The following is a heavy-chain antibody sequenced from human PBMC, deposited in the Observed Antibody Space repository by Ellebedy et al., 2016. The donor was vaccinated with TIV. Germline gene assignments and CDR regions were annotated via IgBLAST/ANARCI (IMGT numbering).Heavy chain of an antibody. D-gene: IGHD2/OR15-2a*01. J-gene: IGHJ4*02. CDR2: IMPILDIA. CDR1: GGTFSRYA. V-gene: IGHV1-69*04. Sequence: AASVKVSCKASGGTFSRYALHWVRQAPGQGLEWMGRIMPILDIANYPQKFQGRVTITADKSTSTAYMELRSLRSEDTAVYYCARDLIGSADYWGQGTLVTVSS. CDR3: ARDLIGSADY.